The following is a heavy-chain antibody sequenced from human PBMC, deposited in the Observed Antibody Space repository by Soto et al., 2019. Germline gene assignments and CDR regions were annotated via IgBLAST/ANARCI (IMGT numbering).Heavy chain of an antibody. V-gene: IGHV4-34*01. CDR1: GGSFSGYY. CDR3: ARGDEYSSSFAVY. CDR2: INHSGST. J-gene: IGHJ4*02. Sequence: SETLSLTCAVYGGSFSGYYWSWIRQPPGKGLEWIGEINHSGSTNYNPSLKSRVTISVDTSKNQFSLKLSSVTAADTAVYYCARGDEYSSSFAVYWGQGTLVTVSS. D-gene: IGHD6-6*01.